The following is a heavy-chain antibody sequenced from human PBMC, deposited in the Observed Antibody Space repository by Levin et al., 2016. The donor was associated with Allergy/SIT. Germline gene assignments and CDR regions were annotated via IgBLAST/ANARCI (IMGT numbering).Heavy chain of an antibody. Sequence: SETLSLTCGVSGGSFIGSYWTWIRQPPGKGLEWIGEINHVGSVTYNASLKSRLTMSVDTTKNHFSLKLTSVTAADTALYFCARLQYPTTRGTDCWGQGTLVTVSS. CDR3: ARLQYPTTRGTDC. D-gene: IGHD5-24*01. CDR1: GGSFIGSY. CDR2: INHVGSV. V-gene: IGHV4-34*01. J-gene: IGHJ4*02.